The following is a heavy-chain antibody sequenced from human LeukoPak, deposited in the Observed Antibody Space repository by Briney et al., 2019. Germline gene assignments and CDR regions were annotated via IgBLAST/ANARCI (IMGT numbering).Heavy chain of an antibody. J-gene: IGHJ4*02. V-gene: IGHV4-4*02. CDR3: ARNSGYDLRYFDY. D-gene: IGHD5-12*01. CDR1: GGSISSSNW. Sequence: SETLSLTCAVSGGSISSSNWWSWVRQPPGKGLEWIGEIYHSGSTNYNPSLKSRVTISVDTSKNQFSLKLSSVTAADTAVYYCARNSGYDLRYFDYWGQGTLVTVSS. CDR2: IYHSGST.